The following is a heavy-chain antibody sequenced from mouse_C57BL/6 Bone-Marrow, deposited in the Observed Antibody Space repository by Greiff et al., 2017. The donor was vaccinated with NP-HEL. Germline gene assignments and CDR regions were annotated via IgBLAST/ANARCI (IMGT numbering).Heavy chain of an antibody. CDR1: GFTFSDYY. CDR2: INYDGSST. Sequence: EVKVEESEGGLVQPGSSMKLSCTASGFTFSDYYMAWVRQVPEKGLEWVANINYDGSSTYYLDSLKSRFIISRDNAKNILYLQMSSLKSEDTATYYCAREAGTKHFDYWGQGTTLTVSS. D-gene: IGHD4-1*01. CDR3: AREAGTKHFDY. V-gene: IGHV5-16*01. J-gene: IGHJ2*01.